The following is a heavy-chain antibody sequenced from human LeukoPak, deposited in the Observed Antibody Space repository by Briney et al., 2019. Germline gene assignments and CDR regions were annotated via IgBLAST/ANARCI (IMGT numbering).Heavy chain of an antibody. CDR1: GFIFYNYA. D-gene: IGHD6-13*01. J-gene: IGHJ4*02. V-gene: IGHV3-23*01. Sequence: PGGSLRLSCAASGFIFYNYAMSWVRQAPGKGLEWVSGISGSGSDAYYADSVKGRFNISRDSSKNTLYLQMNRLRADDTAVYYCAKDLIAAAGTEVFDYWGQGTLVTVSS. CDR3: AKDLIAAAGTEVFDY. CDR2: ISGSGSDA.